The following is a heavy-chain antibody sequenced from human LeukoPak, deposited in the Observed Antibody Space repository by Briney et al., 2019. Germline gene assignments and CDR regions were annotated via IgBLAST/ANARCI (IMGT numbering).Heavy chain of an antibody. D-gene: IGHD3-3*01. Sequence: SETLSLTCAVYGGSFSGYYWSWIRQPPGKGLERIGEINHSGSTNYNPSLKSRVTISADTSKNQFSLKLSSVTAADTAVYYCARGRGNYDFWSGYLDYWGQGTLVTVSS. CDR1: GGSFSGYY. CDR2: INHSGST. CDR3: ARGRGNYDFWSGYLDY. J-gene: IGHJ4*02. V-gene: IGHV4-34*01.